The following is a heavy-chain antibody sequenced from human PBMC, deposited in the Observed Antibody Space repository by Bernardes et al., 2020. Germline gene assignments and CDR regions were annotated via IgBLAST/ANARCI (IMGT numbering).Heavy chain of an antibody. J-gene: IGHJ4*02. V-gene: IGHV3-30*18. CDR1: GFTFSSYG. CDR2: ISYDGSNK. D-gene: IGHD3-3*01. CDR3: AKGAHLRFLDQTLDY. Sequence: GGSLRLSRAASGFTFSSYGMHWVRQAPGKGLEWVAVISYDGSNKYYADSVKGRFTISRDNSKNTLYLQMNSLRAEDTAVYYCAKGAHLRFLDQTLDYWGQGTLVTVSS.